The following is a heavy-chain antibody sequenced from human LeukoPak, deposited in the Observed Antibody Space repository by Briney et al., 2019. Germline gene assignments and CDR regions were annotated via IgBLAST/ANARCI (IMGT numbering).Heavy chain of an antibody. D-gene: IGHD4-17*01. CDR3: AKANHHGDYDWYFDL. J-gene: IGHJ2*01. CDR1: GFTFSGYG. Sequence: PGGSLRLSCAASGFTFSGYGMHWVRQAPGKGLEWVAVIWYDGINKYYADSVKGRFTISRDNSKSTLYLQMNSLRAEDTAVYFCAKANHHGDYDWYFDLWGRGTLVTVSS. CDR2: IWYDGINK. V-gene: IGHV3-33*06.